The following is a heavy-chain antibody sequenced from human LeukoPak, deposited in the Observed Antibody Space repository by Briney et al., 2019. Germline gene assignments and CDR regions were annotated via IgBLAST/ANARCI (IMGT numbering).Heavy chain of an antibody. J-gene: IGHJ4*02. CDR2: IGSDGGST. CDR1: GFTFSTYA. Sequence: GGSLRLSCAASGFTFSTYAMHWVRQAPGKGLEYVSAIGSDGGSTYYANSVKGRFTISRDNSKNTVYLQMGSLRAEDTAVYYCARDCLPRGYVSGPDYWGQGTLVTVSS. V-gene: IGHV3-64*01. D-gene: IGHD3-16*01. CDR3: ARDCLPRGYVSGPDY.